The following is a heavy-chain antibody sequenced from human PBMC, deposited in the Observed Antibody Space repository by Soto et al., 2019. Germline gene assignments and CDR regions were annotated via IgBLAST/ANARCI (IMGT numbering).Heavy chain of an antibody. D-gene: IGHD4-4*01. V-gene: IGHV3-66*01. CDR2: IYNDGTT. J-gene: IGHJ4*02. Sequence: GGSLRLSCAASGFTFSSYSMNWVRQAPGKGLEWVSIIYNDGTTYYADSVKGRFTVSRDDSKNTLYLELLCLRAEDTAVYYCARDSYTRYWGPGTLVTVSS. CDR3: ARDSYTRY. CDR1: GFTFSSYS.